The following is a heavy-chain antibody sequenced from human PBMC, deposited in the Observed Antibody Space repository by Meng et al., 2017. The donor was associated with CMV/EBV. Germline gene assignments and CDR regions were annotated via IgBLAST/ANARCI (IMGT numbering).Heavy chain of an antibody. CDR3: ARVRVSEYYYYGMDV. Sequence: GESLKISCAASGFTFSSYAMHWVRQAPGKGLERVAVISYDGSNKYYADSVKGRFTISRDNSKNTLYLQMNSLRAEDTAVYYCARVRVSEYYYYGMDVWGQGTTVTVSS. CDR2: ISYDGSNK. CDR1: GFTFSSYA. J-gene: IGHJ6*02. D-gene: IGHD4-17*01. V-gene: IGHV3-30-3*01.